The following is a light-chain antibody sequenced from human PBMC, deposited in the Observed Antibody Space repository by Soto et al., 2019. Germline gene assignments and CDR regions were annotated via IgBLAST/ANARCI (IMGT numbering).Light chain of an antibody. CDR2: VGTGGIVG. CDR3: GADHGSGAEV. J-gene: IGLJ1*01. Sequence: QLVLTQPPSASASLGASVTLTCTLSSGYSNYKVDWYQQRPGKGPRFVMRVGTGGIVGSKGDGIPDRFSVLGSGLNRYLTIKNIQEEDESDYHCGADHGSGAEVFGTGTKVTVL. V-gene: IGLV9-49*01. CDR1: SGYSNYK.